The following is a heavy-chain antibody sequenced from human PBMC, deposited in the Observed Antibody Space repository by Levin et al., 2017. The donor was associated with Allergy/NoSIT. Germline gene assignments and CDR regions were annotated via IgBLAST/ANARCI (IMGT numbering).Heavy chain of an antibody. J-gene: IGHJ4*02. D-gene: IGHD6-13*01. CDR2: ISSSGDTT. V-gene: IGHV3-23*01. Sequence: GESLKISCAASGFTFSTYPMSWVRQAPGKGLEWVSGISSSGDTTYYADSVKGRFTISRDKPKNTLYLQMYSLRADDTAIYYCASLSSAWYFGGQGTPVTVSS. CDR1: GFTFSTYP. CDR3: ASLSSAWYF.